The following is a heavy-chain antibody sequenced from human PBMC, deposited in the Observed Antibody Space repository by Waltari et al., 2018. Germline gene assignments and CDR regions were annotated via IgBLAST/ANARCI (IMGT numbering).Heavy chain of an antibody. Sequence: QVHLVASGGGVVEAGRSLRLSCAASELTSRSYVSNWVRQAPGKGLEWVAVISYNERNIYYVDSVKGRFTISRDNSKKTLYLQMNSLRPEDTAMYYCARDLCDRTKCHGMDVWGQGTTVTVSS. CDR3: ARDLCDRTKCHGMDV. V-gene: IGHV3-30*04. CDR1: ELTSRSYV. D-gene: IGHD3-22*01. J-gene: IGHJ6*02. CDR2: ISYNERNI.